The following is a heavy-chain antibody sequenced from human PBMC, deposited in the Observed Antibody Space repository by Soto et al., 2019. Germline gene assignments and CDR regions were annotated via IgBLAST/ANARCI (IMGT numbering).Heavy chain of an antibody. D-gene: IGHD1-7*01. CDR3: YRTRAVPNTVRSRYFFDY. J-gene: IGHJ4*02. CDR1: GGSIRSYY. CDR2: DYYNCTT. Sequence: SETLSLTCTVSGGSIRSYYWSWIRQPPGQRLGWIGYDYYNCTTSYNPSLKIRVTISVELSKNQFSLKLRSITTADTALYDCYRTRAVPNTVRSRYFFDYWGQGTVVTVS. V-gene: IGHV4-59*01.